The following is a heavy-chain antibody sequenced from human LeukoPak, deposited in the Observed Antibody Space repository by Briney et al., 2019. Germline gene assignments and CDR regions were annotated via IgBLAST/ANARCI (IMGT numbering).Heavy chain of an antibody. CDR3: ARDQRYCSGGSCYSKPADY. CDR1: GGSIRSSSYD. D-gene: IGHD2-15*01. V-gene: IGHV4-39*02. Sequence: PSETLSLTCTVSGGSIRSSSYDWGWIRQPPGKGLEWIGSIYYSGSTYYNPSLKSRVTISVDTSKNQFSLKLSSVTAADTAVYYCARDQRYCSGGSCYSKPADYWGQGTLVTVSS. CDR2: IYYSGST. J-gene: IGHJ4*02.